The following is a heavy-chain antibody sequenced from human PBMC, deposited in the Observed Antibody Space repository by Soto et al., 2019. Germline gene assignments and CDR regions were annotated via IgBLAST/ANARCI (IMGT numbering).Heavy chain of an antibody. CDR3: ARDPXTDSSSWPTYYYYGMDV. CDR1: GDSVSSNSAA. Sequence: SQTLSLTCAISGDSVSSNSAAWNWIRQSPSRGLEWLGRTYYRSKWYNDYAVSVKSRITINPDTSKNQFSLQLNSVTPEDTAVYYCARDPXTDSSSWPTYYYYGMDVWGRGTTVTVSS. V-gene: IGHV6-1*01. CDR2: TYYRSKWYN. D-gene: IGHD6-13*01. J-gene: IGHJ6*02.